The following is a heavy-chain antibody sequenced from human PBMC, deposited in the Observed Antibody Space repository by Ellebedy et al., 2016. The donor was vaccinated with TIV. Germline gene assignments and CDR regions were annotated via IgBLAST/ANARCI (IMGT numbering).Heavy chain of an antibody. J-gene: IGHJ4*02. CDR3: ASDGSYGDYRSPTHALTF. Sequence: GGSLRLSCAASGFSFRSYWMTWVRQAPGKGLQWVANMNQDGSDKYYVDSVRGRFTISRDNAKDSLYLQMNSLRADDTAVYFCASDGSYGDYRSPTHALTFWGQGTLVTVSS. CDR1: GFSFRSYW. CDR2: MNQDGSDK. V-gene: IGHV3-7*01. D-gene: IGHD4-17*01.